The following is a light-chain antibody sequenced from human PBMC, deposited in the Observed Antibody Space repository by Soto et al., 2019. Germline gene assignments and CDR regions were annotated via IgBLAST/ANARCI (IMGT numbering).Light chain of an antibody. CDR1: QTINRY. CDR3: LESSSALT. Sequence: DIQITQSPSSLSASVGDRVTITCRTSQTINRYLNWYQQKSGKAPKLLIYSASSVQSGVPSRFSGSGSGTDFTLTISSLQPEDLATYDCLESSSALTFGQGTRLEIK. J-gene: IGKJ5*01. CDR2: SAS. V-gene: IGKV1-39*01.